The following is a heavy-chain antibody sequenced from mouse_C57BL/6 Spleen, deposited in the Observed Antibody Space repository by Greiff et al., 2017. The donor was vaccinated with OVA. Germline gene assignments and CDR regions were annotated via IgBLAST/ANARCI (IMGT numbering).Heavy chain of an antibody. Sequence: VQLQQPGAELVKPGASVKLSCKASGYTFTSYWMQWVKQRPGQGLEWIGEIDPSDSYTNYNQKFKGKATLTVDTSSSTAYMQLSSLTSEDSAVYCCAKGDWEDAVDYWGQGTSVTVSS. D-gene: IGHD4-1*01. V-gene: IGHV1-50*01. CDR3: AKGDWEDAVDY. J-gene: IGHJ4*01. CDR1: GYTFTSYW. CDR2: IDPSDSYT.